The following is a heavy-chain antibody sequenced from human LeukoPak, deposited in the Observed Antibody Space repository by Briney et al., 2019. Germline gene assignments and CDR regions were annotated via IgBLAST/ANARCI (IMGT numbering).Heavy chain of an antibody. V-gene: IGHV4-30-2*01. CDR1: GGSISSGGYS. J-gene: IGHJ5*02. CDR3: ARAYYGSGSYYVWRFDP. D-gene: IGHD3-10*01. Sequence: SETLSLTCAVSGGSISSGGYSWSWIRQPPGKGLEWIGYIYHSGSTYYNPSLKSRVTISVDRSKNQFSLKLSSVTAADTAVYYCARAYYGSGSYYVWRFDPWGQGTLVTVSS. CDR2: IYHSGST.